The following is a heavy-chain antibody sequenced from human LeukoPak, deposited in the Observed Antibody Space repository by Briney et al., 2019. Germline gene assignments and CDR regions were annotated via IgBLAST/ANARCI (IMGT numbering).Heavy chain of an antibody. CDR3: ARVVDYASIDF. D-gene: IGHD4-17*01. Sequence: GGSLRLSCVASGFTFRSDTMNWVRQAPGKGLEWASSISSSSSSISYADSVKGRFTISRDNAKNSLYLQMYSLRAEDTALYYCARVVDYASIDFWGQGTLVTVSS. V-gene: IGHV3-21*01. J-gene: IGHJ4*02. CDR2: ISSSSSSI. CDR1: GFTFRSDT.